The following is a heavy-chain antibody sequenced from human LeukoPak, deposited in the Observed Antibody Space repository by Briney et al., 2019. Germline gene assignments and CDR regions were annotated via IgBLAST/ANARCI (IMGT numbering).Heavy chain of an antibody. D-gene: IGHD2-2*01. CDR3: ARGSYQVVPAAALYYYYYMDV. Sequence: SETLSLTCAVYGGSFSCYYWSWIRQPPGKGLEWIGEINHSGSTNYNPSLRSRVTISVDTSKNQFSLKLSSVTAADTAVYYCARGSYQVVPAAALYYYYYMDVWGKGTTVTVSS. CDR2: INHSGST. CDR1: GGSFSCYY. V-gene: IGHV4-34*01. J-gene: IGHJ6*03.